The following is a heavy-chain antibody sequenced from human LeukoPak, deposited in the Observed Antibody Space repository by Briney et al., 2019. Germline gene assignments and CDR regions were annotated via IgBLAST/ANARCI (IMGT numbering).Heavy chain of an antibody. CDR2: INHSGST. D-gene: IGHD4-11*01. J-gene: IGHJ6*02. CDR1: GGSFSGYY. V-gene: IGHV4-34*01. Sequence: PSETLSLTCAVYGGSFSGYYWSWIRQPPGKGLEWIGEINHSGSTNYNPSLKSRVTISVDTSRNQFSLKLSSVTAADTAVYYCARGYDYSNYGYYYYGMDVWGQGTRSPSP. CDR3: ARGYDYSNYGYYYYGMDV.